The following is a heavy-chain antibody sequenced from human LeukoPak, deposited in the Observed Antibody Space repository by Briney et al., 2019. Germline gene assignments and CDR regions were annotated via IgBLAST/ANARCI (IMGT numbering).Heavy chain of an antibody. Sequence: PSNTLSPTCGVYGRSFSGYYWSWIGQPPGKGLEWIGEINHSRSTNYNPSLNSRVTISVDTSKNQFCLQLSSVTAAGKAVYYCARGPYVGSYGTFDYWGQGTLVNVFS. CDR2: INHSRST. V-gene: IGHV4-34*01. CDR3: ARGPYVGSYGTFDY. D-gene: IGHD5-18*01. J-gene: IGHJ4*02. CDR1: GRSFSGYY.